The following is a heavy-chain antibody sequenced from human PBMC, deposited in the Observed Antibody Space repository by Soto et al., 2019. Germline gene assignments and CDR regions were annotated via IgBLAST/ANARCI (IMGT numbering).Heavy chain of an antibody. J-gene: IGHJ6*03. Sequence: SETLSLTCTVSGGSISSYYWSWIRQPPGKGLEWIGYIYYSGSTNYNPSLKSRVTISVDTSKNQFSLKLSSVTAADTAVYYCASRDFWSGSQGYHYMDVWGKGTTVTVSS. D-gene: IGHD3-3*01. CDR1: GGSISSYY. V-gene: IGHV4-59*01. CDR3: ASRDFWSGSQGYHYMDV. CDR2: IYYSGST.